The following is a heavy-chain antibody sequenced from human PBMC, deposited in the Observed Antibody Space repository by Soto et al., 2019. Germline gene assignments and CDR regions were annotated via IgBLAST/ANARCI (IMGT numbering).Heavy chain of an antibody. V-gene: IGHV1-3*01. CDR2: INAGNGNT. J-gene: IGHJ4*02. CDR3: ARGGASSSAGFDY. CDR1: GYTFTSYA. D-gene: IGHD6-6*01. Sequence: QVQLVQSGAEVKKPGASVKVSCKASGYTFTSYAMHWVRQAPGQRLEWMGWINAGNGNTKYSQKFQGRVTITRDTSGSTAYMELSSLRSEDTAVYYCARGGASSSAGFDYWGQGTLVTVSS.